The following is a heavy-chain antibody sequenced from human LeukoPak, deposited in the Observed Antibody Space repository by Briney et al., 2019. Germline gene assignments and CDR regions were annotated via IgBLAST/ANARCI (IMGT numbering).Heavy chain of an antibody. CDR1: GFTFSSYE. Sequence: PGGSLRLSCAASGFTFSSYEMNLVRQAPGKGLEWVSYISSSGSTIYYADSVKGRFTISRDDAKNSLYLQMNSLRAEDTAVYYCARESRVRGRVVRDDYWGQGTLVTVSS. CDR2: ISSSGSTI. V-gene: IGHV3-48*03. CDR3: ARESRVRGRVVRDDY. J-gene: IGHJ4*02. D-gene: IGHD3-10*01.